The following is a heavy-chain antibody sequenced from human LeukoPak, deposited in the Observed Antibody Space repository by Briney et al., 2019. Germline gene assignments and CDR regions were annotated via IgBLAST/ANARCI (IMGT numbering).Heavy chain of an antibody. V-gene: IGHV3-30*02. D-gene: IGHD3-9*01. J-gene: IGHJ4*02. CDR2: IRYDGSNK. Sequence: QSGGSLRLSCAASGFTFSSYGMHRVRQAPGKGLEWVAFIRYDGSNKYYADSVKGRFTISRDNSKNTLYLQMNSLRAEDTAVYYCARPDILTGSYFDYWGQGTLVTVSS. CDR1: GFTFSSYG. CDR3: ARPDILTGSYFDY.